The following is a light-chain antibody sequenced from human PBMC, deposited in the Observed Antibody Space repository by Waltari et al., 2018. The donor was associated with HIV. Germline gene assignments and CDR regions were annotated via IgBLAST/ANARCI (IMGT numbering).Light chain of an antibody. Sequence: QSVLTQPPSVSAAPGQKVSISCSGSSSNIGQNYVSWYQQLPGTAPKLLIYDNNERPSGIPDRFVGSKSGTSATLDIAGLQTGDEADYYCGTWDSSLSAGVFGGGTKLTVL. CDR3: GTWDSSLSAGV. CDR2: DNN. CDR1: SSNIGQNY. J-gene: IGLJ2*01. V-gene: IGLV1-51*01.